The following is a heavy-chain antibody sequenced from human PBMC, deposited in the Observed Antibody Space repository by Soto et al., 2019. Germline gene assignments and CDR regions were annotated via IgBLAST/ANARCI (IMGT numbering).Heavy chain of an antibody. CDR3: AKDRETEVWGSYRYFDY. J-gene: IGHJ4*02. V-gene: IGHV3-23*01. CDR1: GFTFSSYA. Sequence: GGSLSLSCAASGFTFSSYAMSWVRQAPGKGLEWVSAISGGGGSTYYADSVKGRFTISRDNSKNTLYLQMNSLRAEDTAVYYCAKDRETEVWGSYRYFDYWGQGTLVTVSS. D-gene: IGHD3-16*02. CDR2: ISGGGGST.